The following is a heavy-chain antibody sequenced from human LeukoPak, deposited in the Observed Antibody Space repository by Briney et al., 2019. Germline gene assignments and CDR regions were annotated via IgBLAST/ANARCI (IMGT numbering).Heavy chain of an antibody. Sequence: PGGSLRLSCAASGFAFTNACMNWVRQAPGKGPECIGRIKLKIDGGPTDYAAPVKGRFTISRDDSKNTLYLQMSSLKIEHTALYYCTTSPSGWIKFWGQGTLVTVSS. V-gene: IGHV3-15*01. J-gene: IGHJ4*02. CDR2: IKLKIDGGPT. CDR3: TTSPSGWIKF. D-gene: IGHD6-19*01. CDR1: GFAFTNAC.